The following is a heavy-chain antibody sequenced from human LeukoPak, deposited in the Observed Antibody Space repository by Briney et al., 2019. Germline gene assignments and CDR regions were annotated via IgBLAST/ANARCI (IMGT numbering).Heavy chain of an antibody. V-gene: IGHV3-23*01. CDR1: GFTFSSYA. CDR2: ISGSGGST. CDR3: AKLVTAIGGWYFDY. J-gene: IGHJ4*02. Sequence: PGGALRLSCAASGFTFSSYAMSWVRQAPGKGLEWVSAISGSGGSTYYADSVKGRFTISRDNSKNTLYLQMNSLRAEDTAVYYCAKLVTAIGGWYFDYWGQGTQVTVSS. D-gene: IGHD2-21*02.